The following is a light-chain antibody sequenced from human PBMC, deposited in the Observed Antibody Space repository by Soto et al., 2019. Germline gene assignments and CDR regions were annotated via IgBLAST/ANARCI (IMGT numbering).Light chain of an antibody. V-gene: IGLV1-47*01. CDR1: SSNIGSNY. Sequence: QSVLTQPPSASGTPGQRVNISCSGSSSNIGSNYVYWYRQFPGTAPKLLIQRNNQRPSGVHARFSGSKSGTSASLAISGLRSEDEADYYCGGWDDSLSGPVFGGGTKVTVL. CDR2: RNN. J-gene: IGLJ2*01. CDR3: GGWDDSLSGPV.